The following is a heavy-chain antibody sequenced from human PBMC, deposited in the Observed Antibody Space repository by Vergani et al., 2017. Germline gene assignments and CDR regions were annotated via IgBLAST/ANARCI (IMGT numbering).Heavy chain of an antibody. CDR3: AREWDIVVVPAARAWFDP. CDR1: GGSISSYY. J-gene: IGHJ5*02. V-gene: IGHV4-59*05. D-gene: IGHD2-2*01. Sequence: QVQLQESGPGLVKPSETLSLTCTVSGGSISSYYWSWIRQPPGKGLEWIGSIYYSGSTYYNPSLKSRVTISVDTSKSQFSLKLSSVTAADTAVYYCAREWDIVVVPAARAWFDPWGQGTLVTVSS. CDR2: IYYSGST.